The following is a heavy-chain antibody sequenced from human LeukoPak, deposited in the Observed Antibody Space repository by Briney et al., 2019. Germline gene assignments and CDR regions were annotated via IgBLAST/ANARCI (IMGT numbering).Heavy chain of an antibody. J-gene: IGHJ4*02. D-gene: IGHD4-17*01. Sequence: GGSLRLSCAASGFTFSSYAMSWVRQAPGKGLEWVSSISSSSSYIYYADSVKGRFTISRDNAKNSLYLQMNSLRAEDTAVYYCARALGDQAYWGQGTLVTVSS. CDR1: GFTFSSYA. V-gene: IGHV3-21*01. CDR2: ISSSSSYI. CDR3: ARALGDQAY.